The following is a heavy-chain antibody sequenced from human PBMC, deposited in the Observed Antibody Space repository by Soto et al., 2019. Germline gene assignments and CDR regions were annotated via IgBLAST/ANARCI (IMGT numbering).Heavy chain of an antibody. V-gene: IGHV2-5*02. CDR2: IYWDDDK. Sequence: QITLKESGPPLVKPTQTLTLTCTFSGFSLSTSGVGVGWIRQTPGKALEWLALIYWDDDKRYSPSLKSRLTITKDTFKNQVVFTMTNMNPVDTATYYCAHGMSTVVTRDWFDPWGQGTLVTVSS. CDR1: GFSLSTSGVG. D-gene: IGHD4-17*01. CDR3: AHGMSTVVTRDWFDP. J-gene: IGHJ5*02.